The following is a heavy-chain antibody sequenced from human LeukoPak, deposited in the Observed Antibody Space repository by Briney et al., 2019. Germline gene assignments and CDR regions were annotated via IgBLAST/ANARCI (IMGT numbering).Heavy chain of an antibody. CDR3: ARHNRPDLTYYYGSGSYLRNAGEYYFDY. J-gene: IGHJ4*02. CDR1: GYTFTRYY. Sequence: ASVKVSCKASGYTFTRYYMHWVRQAPAQGLEWMGIINPSGCNTSYAQKFQGRVTMTRDMSTSTVYMELSSLRSEDTAVYYCARHNRPDLTYYYGSGSYLRNAGEYYFDYWGQGTLVTVSS. D-gene: IGHD3-10*01. V-gene: IGHV1-46*01. CDR2: INPSGCNT.